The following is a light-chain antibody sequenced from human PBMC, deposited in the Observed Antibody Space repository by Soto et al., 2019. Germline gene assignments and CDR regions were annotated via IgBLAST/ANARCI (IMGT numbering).Light chain of an antibody. Sequence: DIQMTQSPSTLSASIRDRVTITCRASQSISNWLAWYQQKPGKAPKLLIHEASSLQSGVPSRFSGSGSGTEFTLTISSLQPDDFATHYCQQYTSSFPFGLGTKVDIK. CDR3: QQYTSSFP. J-gene: IGKJ1*01. CDR1: QSISNW. V-gene: IGKV1-5*03. CDR2: EAS.